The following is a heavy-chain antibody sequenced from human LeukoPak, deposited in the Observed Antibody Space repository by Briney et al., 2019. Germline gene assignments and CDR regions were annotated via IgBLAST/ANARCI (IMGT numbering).Heavy chain of an antibody. V-gene: IGHV3-48*04. D-gene: IGHD3-22*01. Sequence: GGSLRLSCAASGFTFSSYSMNWVRQAPGKGLEWVSYISSSSSTIYYADSVKGRFTISRDNAKNSLYLQMNSLRAEDTAVYYCARTIYYYESTSYFSDAFDVWGQGTMATVSS. CDR1: GFTFSSYS. CDR3: ARTIYYYESTSYFSDAFDV. J-gene: IGHJ3*01. CDR2: ISSSSSTI.